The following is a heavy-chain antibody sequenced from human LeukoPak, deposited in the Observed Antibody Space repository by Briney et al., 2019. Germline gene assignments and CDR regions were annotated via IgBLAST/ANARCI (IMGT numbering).Heavy chain of an antibody. CDR2: INHSGST. J-gene: IGHJ4*02. D-gene: IGHD3-10*01. CDR1: GFTFDDYG. V-gene: IGHV4-34*01. Sequence: GSLRLSCAASGFTFDDYGMSWVRQAPGKGLEWIGEINHSGSTNYNPSLKSRVTISVDTSKNQFSLKLSSVTAADTAVYYCARRQGAMVRGVGYYFDYWGQGTLVTVSS. CDR3: ARRQGAMVRGVGYYFDY.